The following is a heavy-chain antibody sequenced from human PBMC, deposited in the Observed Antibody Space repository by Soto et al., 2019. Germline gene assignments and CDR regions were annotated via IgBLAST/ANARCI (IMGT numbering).Heavy chain of an antibody. D-gene: IGHD6-6*01. V-gene: IGHV3-23*01. CDR1: GFTFSSYA. Sequence: EVQLLESGGGLVQPGESLRLSCAASGFTFSSYAMSWVRQAPGKGLEWVSVMSGSDDSTYYADSVKGRFTISRDNSKNTLYLQMNSLRAEYTAVYYCAKRSSSSTFDYWGQGTLVTVSS. J-gene: IGHJ4*02. CDR3: AKRSSSSTFDY. CDR2: MSGSDDST.